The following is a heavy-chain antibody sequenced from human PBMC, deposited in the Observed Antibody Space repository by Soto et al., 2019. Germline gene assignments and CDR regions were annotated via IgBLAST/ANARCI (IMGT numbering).Heavy chain of an antibody. J-gene: IGHJ4*02. CDR3: ASVSQYYDILTGYRRFDY. CDR2: IYPGDSDT. D-gene: IGHD3-9*01. Sequence: GESLKISCKGSGYSFTSYWIGWVRQMPGKGLEWMGIIYPGDSDTRYSPSFQGQVTISADKSISTAYLQWSSLKASDTAMYYCASVSQYYDILTGYRRFDYWGQGTLVTVSS. V-gene: IGHV5-51*01. CDR1: GYSFTSYW.